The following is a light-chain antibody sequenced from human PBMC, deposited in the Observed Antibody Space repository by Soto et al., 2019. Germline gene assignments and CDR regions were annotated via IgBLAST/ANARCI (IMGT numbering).Light chain of an antibody. Sequence: QSALTQPASVSGSPGQSITISCTGTSSDVGSYKLVSWYQQPPGKAPKFMIYEDSKRPSGVSNRFSGSKSGNTASLTISGLQAEDEAEYYCCSYAGSSTWVFGGGTQLTVL. CDR1: SSDVGSYKL. V-gene: IGLV2-23*01. CDR3: CSYAGSSTWV. CDR2: EDS. J-gene: IGLJ3*02.